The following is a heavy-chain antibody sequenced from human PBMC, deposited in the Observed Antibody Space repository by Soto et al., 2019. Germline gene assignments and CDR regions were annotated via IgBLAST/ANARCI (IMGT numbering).Heavy chain of an antibody. CDR3: ARAHSNYYDSSGLDY. Sequence: SETLSLTCTVSGGSISSGDYYWSWIRQPPGKGLEWIGYIYYSGSTYYNPSLKSRVTISVDTSKNQFSLKLSSVTAAYTAVYYCARAHSNYYDSSGLDYWGQGTLVTVSS. CDR1: GGSISSGDYY. D-gene: IGHD3-22*01. CDR2: IYYSGST. J-gene: IGHJ4*02. V-gene: IGHV4-30-4*01.